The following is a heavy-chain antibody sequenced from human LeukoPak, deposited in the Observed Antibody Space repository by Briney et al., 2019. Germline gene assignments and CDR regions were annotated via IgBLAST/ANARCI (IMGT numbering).Heavy chain of an antibody. CDR2: IYYSGST. J-gene: IGHJ3*02. D-gene: IGHD3-22*01. Sequence: PSETLSLTCTVSGGSISSYYWSWIRQPPGKGLEWIGYIYYSGSTNYNPSLKSRVTISADTSKNQFSLKLSSVTAADTAVYYCARRAYYYDSSAPLGPSDAFDIWGQGTMVTVSS. V-gene: IGHV4-59*08. CDR1: GGSISSYY. CDR3: ARRAYYYDSSAPLGPSDAFDI.